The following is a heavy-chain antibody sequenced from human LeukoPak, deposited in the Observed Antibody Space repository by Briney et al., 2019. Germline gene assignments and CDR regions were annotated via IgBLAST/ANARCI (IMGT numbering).Heavy chain of an antibody. CDR1: GFTFSSYF. J-gene: IGHJ4*02. Sequence: PGGSLRLSCAASGFTFSSYFLHWVRQAPGKGLEWVAVISFDGSNKYYADSVKGRFTISRDNSKNTLYLQMNSLRAEDTAVYYCARSWYFDYWGQGTLVTVSS. CDR2: ISFDGSNK. CDR3: ARSWYFDY. V-gene: IGHV3-30*03.